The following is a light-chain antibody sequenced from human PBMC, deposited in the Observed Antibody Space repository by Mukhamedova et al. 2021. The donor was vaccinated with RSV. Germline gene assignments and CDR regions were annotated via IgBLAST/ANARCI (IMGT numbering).Light chain of an antibody. V-gene: IGKV1-9*01. CDR1: QGVSTY. CDR3: QQLTSYPLT. J-gene: IGKJ4*01. CDR2: AAS. Sequence: RVTITYRASQGVSTYLAWYQQRPGIAPKLLIYAASTLQSGVPSRFSGSGSGTEFTLTISSLQPEDSATYYCQQLTSYPLTFGGGT.